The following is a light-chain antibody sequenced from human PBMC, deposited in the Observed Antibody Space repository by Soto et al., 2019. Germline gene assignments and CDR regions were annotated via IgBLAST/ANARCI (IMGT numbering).Light chain of an antibody. V-gene: IGKV1-9*01. CDR2: AAS. CDR1: QGISNF. J-gene: IGKJ4*02. Sequence: IQLTQYPYTLSASVGDRVTITCRASQGISNFLAWYQQKPGQAPKLLIYAASTMPSGIPSRFSGSGSGTEFTLTISSLQSEDFATYFCQQDESCPWTFGGGTKVDIK. CDR3: QQDESCPWT.